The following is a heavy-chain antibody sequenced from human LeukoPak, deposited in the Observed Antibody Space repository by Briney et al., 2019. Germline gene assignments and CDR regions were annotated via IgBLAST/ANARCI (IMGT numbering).Heavy chain of an antibody. CDR1: GFTFRSHA. V-gene: IGHV3-23*01. CDR3: AKDFRIGYSAHFDY. J-gene: IGHJ4*02. D-gene: IGHD2-21*01. Sequence: GGSLRLSCVGSGFTFRSHAMSWVRQAPEKGLEFVSGIYENGGTTYYADSVKGRFSISRDNSKNTLYLQMGSLRGEDTAVYYCAKDFRIGYSAHFDYWGQGALVTVSS. CDR2: IYENGGTT.